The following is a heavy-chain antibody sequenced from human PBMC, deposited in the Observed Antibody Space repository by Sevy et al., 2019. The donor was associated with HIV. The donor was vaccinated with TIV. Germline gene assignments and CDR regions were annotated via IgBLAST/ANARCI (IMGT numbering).Heavy chain of an antibody. V-gene: IGHV3-72*01. CDR3: ARVCYSSSWYLDY. CDR1: GFTFSDHY. Sequence: GGSLRLSCAASGFTFSDHYMDWVRQAPGKGLESVGRTRNKANSYTTEYAASVKGRFTISRDDSKNSLYLQMNSLKTEDTAVYYCARVCYSSSWYLDYWGQGTLVTVSS. CDR2: TRNKANSYTT. D-gene: IGHD6-13*01. J-gene: IGHJ4*02.